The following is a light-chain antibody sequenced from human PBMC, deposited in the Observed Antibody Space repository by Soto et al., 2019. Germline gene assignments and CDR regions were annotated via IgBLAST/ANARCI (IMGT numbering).Light chain of an antibody. Sequence: EIVLTQSPGTLSLSPGERATLSCRASQSISSSYLAWYQQKPGQAPRLLIFGASSRAAGIPDRFSGSGSETDFTLTISRLEPEDFAVYYCQKYGSSPPWTFGQGTKVDIK. V-gene: IGKV3-20*01. J-gene: IGKJ1*01. CDR2: GAS. CDR1: QSISSSY. CDR3: QKYGSSPPWT.